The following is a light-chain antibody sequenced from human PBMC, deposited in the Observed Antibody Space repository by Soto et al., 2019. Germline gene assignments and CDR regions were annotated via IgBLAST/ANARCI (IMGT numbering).Light chain of an antibody. CDR2: GAS. J-gene: IGKJ1*01. V-gene: IGKV3-15*01. CDR3: QQYDNWWT. CDR1: QTVGSN. Sequence: IVMTQSPATLSVSPGDTATLFCWASQTVGSNLAWYQQKPGQSPRLLIFGASTRATGIPARFSGSGSGTEFTLTSSSLQSEDFAFYYCQQYDNWWTFGQGTKVEIK.